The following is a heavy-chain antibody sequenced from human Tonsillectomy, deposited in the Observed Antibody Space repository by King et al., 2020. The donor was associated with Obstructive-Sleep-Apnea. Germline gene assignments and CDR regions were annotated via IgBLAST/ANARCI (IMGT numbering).Heavy chain of an antibody. CDR2: ISWNRGSI. D-gene: IGHD3-9*01. J-gene: IGHJ6*02. Sequence: VQLVESGGGLVQPGRSLRLSCAASGFTFYDYAMHWVRQAPGKGLEWVSGISWNRGSIGYADSVKGRFTISRDNAKNSLYLQMNSLRPEDTALYYCAKALTGYYNFYYYVMDGWVQGTTVTVSS. CDR1: GFTFYDYA. CDR3: AKALTGYYNFYYYVMDG. V-gene: IGHV3-9*01.